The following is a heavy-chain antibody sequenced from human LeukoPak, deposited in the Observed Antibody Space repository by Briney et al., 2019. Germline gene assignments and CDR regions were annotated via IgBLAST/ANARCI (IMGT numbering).Heavy chain of an antibody. V-gene: IGHV4-39*07. Sequence: PSQTLSLTCTVSGASISSESYYWSWIRQPPGKGLEWIGEINHSGSTNYNPSLKSRVTISVDTSKNQFSLKLSSVTAADTAVYYCARDLPDIAVAEPQDAFDIWGQGTMVTVSS. CDR3: ARDLPDIAVAEPQDAFDI. D-gene: IGHD6-19*01. J-gene: IGHJ3*02. CDR1: GASISSESYY. CDR2: INHSGST.